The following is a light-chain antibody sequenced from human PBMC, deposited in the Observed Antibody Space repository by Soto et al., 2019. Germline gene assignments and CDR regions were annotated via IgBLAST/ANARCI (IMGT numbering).Light chain of an antibody. CDR1: QSVSTSY. J-gene: IGKJ2*01. Sequence: EIVLTQPPGTLSLSPGQRATLSCRASQSVSTSYLAWYQQKPGQAPRLLIYGASSRASGIPDRFSGSESGTDFTLTIRRREPEGFAVYYFQQYGSSPTLTFGEGTKREI. V-gene: IGKV3-20*01. CDR3: QQYGSSPTLT. CDR2: GAS.